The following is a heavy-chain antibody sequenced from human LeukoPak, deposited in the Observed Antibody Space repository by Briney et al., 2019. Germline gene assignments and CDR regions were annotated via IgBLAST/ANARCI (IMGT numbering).Heavy chain of an antibody. CDR3: ARVAGSGSYYNVFSASDY. V-gene: IGHV1-2*02. Sequence: ASVKVSCRASGYTFTGDYIHWVRQAPGQGLEWMGWINPNSGGTNYAQKFQGRVTMTRDTSISTAYMELSRLRSDDTAVYYCARVAGSGSYYNVFSASDYWGQGTLVTVSS. D-gene: IGHD3-10*01. J-gene: IGHJ4*02. CDR1: GYTFTGDY. CDR2: INPNSGGT.